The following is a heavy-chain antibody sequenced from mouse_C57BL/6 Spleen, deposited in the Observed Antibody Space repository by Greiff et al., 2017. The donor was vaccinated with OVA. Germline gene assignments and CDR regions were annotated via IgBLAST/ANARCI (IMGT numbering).Heavy chain of an antibody. CDR1: GYSITSGYY. CDR2: ISYDGSN. J-gene: IGHJ2*01. CDR3: ASPPGY. Sequence: EVKLVESGPGLVKPSQSLSLTCSVTGYSITSGYYWNWIRQFPGNKLEWMGYISYDGSNNYNPSLTNRISITRDTSKNQFFLKLNSVTTEGTATYYCASPPGYWGQGTTLTVSA. V-gene: IGHV3-6*01.